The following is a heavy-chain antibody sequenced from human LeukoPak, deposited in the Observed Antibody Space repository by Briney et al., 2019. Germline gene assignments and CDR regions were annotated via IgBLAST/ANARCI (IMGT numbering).Heavy chain of an antibody. Sequence: GGSLRLSCAASGFTFSSYWMSWVRQAPGKGLEWVANIKQDGSEKYYVDSVKGRFTISRDNAKNSLFLQMNSLRAEDTAVYYCASADYAYYEGFANLNFWGQGTLVTVSS. J-gene: IGHJ4*02. CDR1: GFTFSSYW. D-gene: IGHD4-17*01. CDR3: ASADYAYYEGFANLNF. V-gene: IGHV3-7*01. CDR2: IKQDGSEK.